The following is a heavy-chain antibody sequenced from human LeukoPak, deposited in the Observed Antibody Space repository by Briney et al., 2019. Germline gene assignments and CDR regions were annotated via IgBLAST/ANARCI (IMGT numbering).Heavy chain of an antibody. CDR2: MNPNSGNT. CDR1: GYTFTSYD. Sequence: ASVKVSCKASGYTFTSYDINWVRQATGQGLEWMGWMNPNSGNTGYAQKFQGRVTITRNTSISTAYIELSSLRSEDTAVYYCAMVLLWFGELLPYYMDVWGKGTTVTASS. CDR3: AMVLLWFGELLPYYMDV. J-gene: IGHJ6*03. D-gene: IGHD3-10*01. V-gene: IGHV1-8*03.